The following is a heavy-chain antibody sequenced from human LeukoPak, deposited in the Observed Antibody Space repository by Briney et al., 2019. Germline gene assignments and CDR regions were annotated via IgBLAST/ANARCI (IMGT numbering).Heavy chain of an antibody. J-gene: IGHJ6*03. V-gene: IGHV3-7*01. CDR2: IKQDGSEK. Sequence: GGSLRLSCAASGFTFSSYWMSWVRQAPGKGLEWVANIKQDGSEKYYVDSVKGRFTISRDNAKNTLYLQMNSLIAEDTAVYYYARASGLNFGYCYMDVWGKGTTVTVSS. D-gene: IGHD3-10*01. CDR1: GFTFSSYW. CDR3: ARASGLNFGYCYMDV.